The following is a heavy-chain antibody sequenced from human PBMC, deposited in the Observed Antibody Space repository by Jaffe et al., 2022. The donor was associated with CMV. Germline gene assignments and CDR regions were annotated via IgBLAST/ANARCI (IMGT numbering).Heavy chain of an antibody. D-gene: IGHD3-10*01. CDR2: IWYDGSNK. Sequence: QVQLVESGGGVVQPGRSLRLSCAASGFTFSSYGMHWVRQAPGKGLEWVAVIWYDGSNKYYADSVKGRFTISRDNSKNTLYLQMNSLRAEDTAVYYCARGFYEQLLWFGELSADNWFDPWGQGTLVTVSS. J-gene: IGHJ5*02. V-gene: IGHV3-33*08. CDR3: ARGFYEQLLWFGELSADNWFDP. CDR1: GFTFSSYG.